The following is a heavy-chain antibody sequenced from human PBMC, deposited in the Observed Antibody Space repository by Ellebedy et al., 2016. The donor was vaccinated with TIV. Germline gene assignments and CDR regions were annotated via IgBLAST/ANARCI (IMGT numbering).Heavy chain of an antibody. J-gene: IGHJ4*02. D-gene: IGHD4-23*01. CDR3: ARVPLPGKADY. V-gene: IGHV1-18*01. CDR2: ISTYNDKK. Sequence: ASVKVSXKPHGYTFTTSGISWVRQAPGKGLEWVGWISTYNDKKNYALKFQDRVTMTTDTSTSTAYMELRSLISDDTAVYYCARVPLPGKADYWGQGTLVTVSS. CDR1: GYTFTTSG.